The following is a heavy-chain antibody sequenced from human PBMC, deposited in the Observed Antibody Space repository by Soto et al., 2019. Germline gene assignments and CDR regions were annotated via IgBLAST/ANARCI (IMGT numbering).Heavy chain of an antibody. CDR2: ISYDGRHE. V-gene: IGHV3-30*03. Sequence: QVQLVESGGGVVQPGRSLRLSCAASGFTFSNYAMFWVRQSPGEGLEWVAVISYDGRHEDYVDSVKGRFSISRDNSKDTLYLPMDSLKAEDTAVYYCARRTAAAYDMDVWGKGTTVTVSS. D-gene: IGHD6-13*01. CDR1: GFTFSNYA. J-gene: IGHJ6*03. CDR3: ARRTAAAYDMDV.